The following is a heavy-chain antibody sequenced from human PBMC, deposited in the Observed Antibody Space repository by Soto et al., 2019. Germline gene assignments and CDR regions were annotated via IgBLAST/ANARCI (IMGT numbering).Heavy chain of an antibody. Sequence: QVQLVQSGAEVKKPGASVKVSCKASGYIFNRYVMHWVRQAPGQRPEWMAWIDAGNGKTKYSEKFQGRVTITRDTSASTAYMELTTLRSEDTAVYYCARGRGWYDYWGQGTQVIVSS. CDR3: ARGRGWYDY. CDR1: GYIFNRYV. V-gene: IGHV1-3*01. CDR2: IDAGNGKT. J-gene: IGHJ4*02. D-gene: IGHD6-19*01.